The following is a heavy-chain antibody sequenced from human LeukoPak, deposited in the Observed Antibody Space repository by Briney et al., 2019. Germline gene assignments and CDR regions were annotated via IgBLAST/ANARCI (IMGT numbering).Heavy chain of an antibody. CDR3: ARVGHYDFWSGYYRGSYMDV. CDR2: MNPNSGST. V-gene: IGHV1-8*01. J-gene: IGHJ6*03. D-gene: IGHD3-3*01. Sequence: ASVKVSCKASGYTFTSYDINWVRQATGQGLEWMGWMNPNSGSTGYAQKFQGRVTMTTDTSTSTAYMELRSLRSDDTAVYYCARVGHYDFWSGYYRGSYMDVWGKGTTVTVSS. CDR1: GYTFTSYD.